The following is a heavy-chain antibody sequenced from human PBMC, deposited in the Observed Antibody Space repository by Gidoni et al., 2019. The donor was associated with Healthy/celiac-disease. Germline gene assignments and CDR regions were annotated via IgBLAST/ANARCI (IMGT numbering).Heavy chain of an antibody. V-gene: IGHV1-69*01. CDR3: ARPRQYKLGDCSGGSCSLVYYYGMDV. D-gene: IGHD2-15*01. CDR2: IIPIFGTA. CDR1: AGNLSRYD. Sequence: QMQMVQFAAEVTETGSSGQVSCTGSAGNLSRYDLSWVRQARGQGLEGMGGIIPIFGTANYAQKFQGRVTITADESTSTAYRELSILRSEVTAVYYWARPRQYKLGDCSGGSCSLVYYYGMDVWGQGTTVTFAS. J-gene: IGHJ6*02.